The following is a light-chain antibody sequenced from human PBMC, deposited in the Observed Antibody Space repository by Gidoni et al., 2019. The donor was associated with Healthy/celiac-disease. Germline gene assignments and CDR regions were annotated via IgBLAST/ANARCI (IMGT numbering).Light chain of an antibody. CDR2: GAS. CDR1: QSVSSN. Sequence: EIVMTQSPATLSVSPGERATLSCRASQSVSSNLAWYQPKPGQAPRLLIYGASTRATGIPARFSGSGSGTEFTLTISSLQSEDFAVYCCQQYNNWPPLTFGGGTKVEIK. V-gene: IGKV3-15*01. J-gene: IGKJ4*01. CDR3: QQYNNWPPLT.